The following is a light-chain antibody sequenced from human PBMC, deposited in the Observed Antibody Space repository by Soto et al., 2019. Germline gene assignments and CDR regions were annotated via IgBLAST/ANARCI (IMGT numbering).Light chain of an antibody. CDR2: DDH. V-gene: IGLV1-51*01. CDR3: GAWDSSLSVVL. CDR1: SPNVGSHY. Sequence: QSVLTQPPSVSAAPGERVTISCSGTSPNVGSHYVSWYQQFPRTAPKLLIYDDHKRPSGIPDLFAGSKSGTSATLDITGLQPGDEADYYCGAWDSSLSVVLFGGGTKLTVL. J-gene: IGLJ2*01.